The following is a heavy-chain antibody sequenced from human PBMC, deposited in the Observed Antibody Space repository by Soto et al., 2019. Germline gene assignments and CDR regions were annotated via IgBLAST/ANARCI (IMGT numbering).Heavy chain of an antibody. J-gene: IGHJ4*02. V-gene: IGHV4-31*03. Sequence: SETLSLTCTVSGGSISSGGYYWSWIRQHPGKGLEWIGYIYYSGSTYYNPSLKSRVTISVDTSKNQFSLKVISVTAADTAVYYCARLIGMTTATLDRRLALRAQRTPVTAPQ. CDR2: IYYSGST. CDR3: ARLIGMTTATLDRRLAL. D-gene: IGHD2-2*03. CDR1: GGSISSGGYY.